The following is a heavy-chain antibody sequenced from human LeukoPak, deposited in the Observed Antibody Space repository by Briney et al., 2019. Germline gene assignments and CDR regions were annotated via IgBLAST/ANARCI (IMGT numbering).Heavy chain of an antibody. CDR3: AKALSLYYYYGMDV. CDR1: GFTFSSYA. J-gene: IGHJ6*02. Sequence: GGSLRLSCAASGFTFSSYAMSWVRQAPGKGLEWVSAISGSGGSTYYADSVKGRFTISRDNSKSTLYLQMNSLRAEDTAVYYCAKALSLYYYYGMDVWGQGTTVTVSS. D-gene: IGHD5/OR15-5a*01. V-gene: IGHV3-23*01. CDR2: ISGSGGST.